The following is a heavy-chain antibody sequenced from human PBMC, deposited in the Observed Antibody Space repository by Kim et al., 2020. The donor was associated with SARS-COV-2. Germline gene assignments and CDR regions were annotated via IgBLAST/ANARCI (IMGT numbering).Heavy chain of an antibody. CDR1: GFTFNDYF. D-gene: IGHD2-2*01. J-gene: IGHJ4*02. Sequence: GGSLRLSCAASGFTFNDYFMTWTRQAPGKGLEWVSYIGRGGHEKKYADSVEGRFTISRNDAENSLYLQMNSLRVEDTAKYYCTRDDVIHCGTTSCANDFWGQGILVTVSS. V-gene: IGHV3-11*06. CDR2: IGRGGHEK. CDR3: TRDDVIHCGTTSCANDF.